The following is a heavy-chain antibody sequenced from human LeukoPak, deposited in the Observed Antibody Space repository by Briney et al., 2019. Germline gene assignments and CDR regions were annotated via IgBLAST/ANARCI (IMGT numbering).Heavy chain of an antibody. CDR1: GFPFSSYW. V-gene: IGHV3-30*18. J-gene: IGHJ6*02. CDR3: AKGGGSYYNYYYGMDV. CDR2: ISYDGSNK. Sequence: GGSLRLSCVASGFPFSSYWMTWVRQAPGKGLEWVAVISYDGSNKYYADSVKGRFTISRDNSKNTLYLQMNSLRAEDTAVYYCAKGGGSYYNYYYGMDVWGQGTTVTVSS. D-gene: IGHD1-26*01.